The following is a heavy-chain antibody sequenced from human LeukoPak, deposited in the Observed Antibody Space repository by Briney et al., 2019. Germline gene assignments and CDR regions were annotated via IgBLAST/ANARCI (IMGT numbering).Heavy chain of an antibody. V-gene: IGHV1-69*13. CDR2: IIPIFGTA. D-gene: IGHD1-26*01. CDR3: ARDGKQGGFDY. J-gene: IGHJ4*02. CDR1: GGTFSSYA. Sequence: GASVKVSYKASGGTFSSYAISWVRQAPGQGLEWMGGIIPIFGTANYAQKFQGRVTITADESTSTAYMELSSLRSEDTAVYYCARDGKQGGFDYWGQGALVTVSS.